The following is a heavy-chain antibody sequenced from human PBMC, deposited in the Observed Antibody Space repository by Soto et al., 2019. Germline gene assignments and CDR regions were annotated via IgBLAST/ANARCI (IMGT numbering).Heavy chain of an antibody. CDR2: ISAYNGNT. V-gene: IGHV1-18*04. CDR3: VGQQLASGAFDI. D-gene: IGHD6-13*01. CDR1: GCPFTSYG. J-gene: IGHJ3*02. Sequence: SVKVACAASGCPFTSYGIIWVRQAAGQGLEWMGWISAYNGNTNYAQKLQGRVTMTTDTSTSTAYMELRSLRSDDTAVYYRVGQQLASGAFDIWGQGTMVTVSS.